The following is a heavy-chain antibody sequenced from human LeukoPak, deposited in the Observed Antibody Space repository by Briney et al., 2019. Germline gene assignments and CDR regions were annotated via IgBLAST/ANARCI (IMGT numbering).Heavy chain of an antibody. CDR1: GFTFSSYA. V-gene: IGHV3-23*01. Sequence: GGSLRLSCAASGFTFSSYAMSWVRQAPGKGLEWVSAISGSGGSTYYADSVKGRFTISRDNSKNTLYLQMNSLRAEDTAVYYWAKYVWATIQASYYYYYYMDVWGKGTTVTVSS. CDR2: ISGSGGST. J-gene: IGHJ6*03. D-gene: IGHD3-16*01. CDR3: AKYVWATIQASYYYYYYMDV.